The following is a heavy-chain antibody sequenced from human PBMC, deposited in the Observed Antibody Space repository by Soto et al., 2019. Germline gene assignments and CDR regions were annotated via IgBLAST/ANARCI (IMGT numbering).Heavy chain of an antibody. V-gene: IGHV4-59*01. D-gene: IGHD6-13*01. J-gene: IGHJ4*02. CDR2: VYNSGST. CDR3: ARYRREAVAGYTLDN. Sequence: PXETLTLTCTVSGVSISSNYWTWVRQPPGKGLDWIGYVYNSGSTNYNPSLKSRVTISEDTSKSHFSLKVNSMTAADTAVYYCARYRREAVAGYTLDNWGQGNLVTVSS. CDR1: GVSISSNY.